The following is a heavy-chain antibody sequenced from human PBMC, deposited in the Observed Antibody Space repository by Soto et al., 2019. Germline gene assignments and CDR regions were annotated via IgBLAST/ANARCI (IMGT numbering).Heavy chain of an antibody. J-gene: IGHJ4*02. Sequence: EVQLLESGGGLVQPGGSLILSCAASGFTFSSYAMSWVRQAPGKGMEWVSGVRGSVGSKYYADSVKGRFTISRDSSKNTLYLQRNSLGAEDTAVYYCAKKGQGTYHFDYWGQGTLVTVSS. CDR2: VRGSVGSK. CDR3: AKKGQGTYHFDY. CDR1: GFTFSSYA. D-gene: IGHD2-2*01. V-gene: IGHV3-23*01.